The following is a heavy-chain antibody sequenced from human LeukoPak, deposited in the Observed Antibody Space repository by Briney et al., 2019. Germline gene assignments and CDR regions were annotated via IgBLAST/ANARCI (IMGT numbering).Heavy chain of an antibody. CDR3: SRDPFRSSFDP. D-gene: IGHD3-3*01. V-gene: IGHV4-4*07. CDR1: GGSISTHH. Sequence: SETLTLTCSVSGGSISTHHWAWIRQPAGKGLEWIGRLHYSGTREYNPSLKSRVTISVDTSKNKFSLKMTSATAADTAVYFCSRDPFRSSFDPWGQGILVTVSS. J-gene: IGHJ5*02. CDR2: LHYSGTR.